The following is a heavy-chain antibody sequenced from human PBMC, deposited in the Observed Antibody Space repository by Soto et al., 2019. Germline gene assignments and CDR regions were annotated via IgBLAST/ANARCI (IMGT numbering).Heavy chain of an antibody. J-gene: IGHJ4*02. Sequence: SVKVSCKASGGTFSRYAINWVRQAPGQGLEWMGGIIPMFGKANYAQKFQDRVTITADESTSTGYMELRSLTSEDTAVYYCARDGTLYDSSGYYYLYWGQRTLVTVSS. D-gene: IGHD3-22*01. CDR3: ARDGTLYDSSGYYYLY. V-gene: IGHV1-69*13. CDR1: GGTFSRYA. CDR2: IIPMFGKA.